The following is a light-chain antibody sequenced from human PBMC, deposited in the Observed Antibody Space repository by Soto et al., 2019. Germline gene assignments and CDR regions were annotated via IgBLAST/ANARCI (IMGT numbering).Light chain of an antibody. V-gene: IGLV2-11*01. CDR1: SSDVGGYKY. J-gene: IGLJ1*01. CDR3: CSYAGTYTEV. CDR2: DVS. Sequence: QSALTQPRSVSGSPGQSVTISCTGTSSDVGGYKYVSWYQQHPGKAPKLMIYDVSQRPSGVPDRFSASKSGNTASLTISGLQGEDEADYYCCSYAGTYTEVFGTGTKLTVL.